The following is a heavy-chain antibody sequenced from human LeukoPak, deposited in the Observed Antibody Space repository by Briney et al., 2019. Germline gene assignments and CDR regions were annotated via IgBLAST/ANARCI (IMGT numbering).Heavy chain of an antibody. J-gene: IGHJ4*02. Sequence: ASVKVSCKASGYTFTGSYMHWVRQAPGQGLEWMGWINPNSGGTNYAQKFQGRVTMTRDTSISTAYMELSRLRSDDTAVYYCARGGYYYDSSGYSAYWGQGTLVTVSS. V-gene: IGHV1-2*02. CDR3: ARGGYYYDSSGYSAY. D-gene: IGHD3-22*01. CDR2: INPNSGGT. CDR1: GYTFTGSY.